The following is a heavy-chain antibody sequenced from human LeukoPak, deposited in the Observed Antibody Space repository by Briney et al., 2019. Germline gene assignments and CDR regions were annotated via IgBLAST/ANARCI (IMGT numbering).Heavy chain of an antibody. CDR3: ARQYYYGSGSYYNRKALDL. D-gene: IGHD3-10*01. J-gene: IGHJ2*01. Sequence: SETLSLTCAVYGGSFSGYYWSWIRQPPGKGLEWIGEINHSGSTNYNPSLKSRVTISVDTSKNQFSLKLSSVTAADTAVYYCARQYYYGSGSYYNRKALDLWGRGTLVTVSS. CDR1: GGSFSGYY. V-gene: IGHV4-34*01. CDR2: INHSGST.